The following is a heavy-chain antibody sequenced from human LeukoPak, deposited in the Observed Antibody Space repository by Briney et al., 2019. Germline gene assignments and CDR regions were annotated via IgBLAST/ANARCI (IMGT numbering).Heavy chain of an antibody. J-gene: IGHJ4*02. CDR1: GGSISSYF. Sequence: SETLSLTCTVSGGSISSYFWSWIRQPAGKGLEWIGYIYYTGSTNYNPSLKSRVTISVDMSKNQFSLKLNPVTAADTAVYYCAGDVAMTGTSDYWGQGTLVTVSP. CDR2: IYYTGST. CDR3: AGDVAMTGTSDY. V-gene: IGHV4-59*01. D-gene: IGHD6-19*01.